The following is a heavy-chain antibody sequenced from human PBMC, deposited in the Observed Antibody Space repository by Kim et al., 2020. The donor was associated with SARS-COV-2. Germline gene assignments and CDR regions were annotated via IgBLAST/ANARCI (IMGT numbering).Heavy chain of an antibody. Sequence: IYAQTCQGRVTMPEDTSTDTADMELSSLRSEDTAVYYCATLNYGDFDFDYWGQGTLVTVSS. J-gene: IGHJ4*02. V-gene: IGHV1-24*01. CDR3: ATLNYGDFDFDY. D-gene: IGHD4-17*01.